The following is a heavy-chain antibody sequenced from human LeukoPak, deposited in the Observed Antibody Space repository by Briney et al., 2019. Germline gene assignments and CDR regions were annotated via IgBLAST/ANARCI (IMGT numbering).Heavy chain of an antibody. Sequence: SGGSLRLSCAASGFTFSSYGMSWVRQAPGKGLEWVSAISGSGGSTYYADSVKGRFTISRDNSKNTLYLQMNSLRAEDTAVYYCAKQEDIWFGELLPVDYWGQGTLVTVSS. J-gene: IGHJ4*02. V-gene: IGHV3-23*01. D-gene: IGHD3-10*01. CDR1: GFTFSSYG. CDR2: ISGSGGST. CDR3: AKQEDIWFGELLPVDY.